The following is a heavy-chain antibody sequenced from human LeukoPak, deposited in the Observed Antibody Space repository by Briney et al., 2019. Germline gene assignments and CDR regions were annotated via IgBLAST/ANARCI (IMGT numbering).Heavy chain of an antibody. CDR3: ARDRCSSTTCSPDY. J-gene: IGHJ4*02. D-gene: IGHD2-2*01. CDR1: GFTFNNYA. CDR2: IRYDGSIK. Sequence: PGGSLRLXCAASGFTFNNYAMQWVRQAPGKGLEWVAFIRYDGSIKYYVDSVKGRFTISRDNSKNTVYLQMNSLRTEDTAVYYCARDRCSSTTCSPDYWGQGTLVTVSS. V-gene: IGHV3-30*02.